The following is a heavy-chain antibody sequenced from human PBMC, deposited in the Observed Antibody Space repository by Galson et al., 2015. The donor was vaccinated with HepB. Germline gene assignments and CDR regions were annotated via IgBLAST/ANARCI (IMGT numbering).Heavy chain of an antibody. CDR2: ISSSGSYK. CDR1: GFNFISYN. D-gene: IGHD4-17*01. CDR3: ARVALSDYGDHAHFDY. J-gene: IGHJ4*02. V-gene: IGHV3-21*06. Sequence: SLRLSCAASGFNFISYNIHWVRQAPGQGLEWVSQISSSGSYKLYAASVKGRFTISRDNVKDSVFLQMNSLRVDETAVYYCARVALSDYGDHAHFDYWGQGTLVTVSS.